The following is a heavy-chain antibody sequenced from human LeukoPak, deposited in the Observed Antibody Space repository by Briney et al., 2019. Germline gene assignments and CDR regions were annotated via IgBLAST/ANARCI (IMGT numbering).Heavy chain of an antibody. V-gene: IGHV4-59*01. CDR2: IYYSGST. CDR3: ARSDYNEDYYYYYMDV. D-gene: IGHD4-11*01. Sequence: TSETLSLTCTVSGGSISSYYWSWIRQPPGKGLEWIGYIYYSGSTNYNPSLKSRVTISVDTSKNQFSLKLSSVTAADTAVYYCARSDYNEDYYYYYMDVWGKGTTVTVSS. J-gene: IGHJ6*03. CDR1: GGSISSYY.